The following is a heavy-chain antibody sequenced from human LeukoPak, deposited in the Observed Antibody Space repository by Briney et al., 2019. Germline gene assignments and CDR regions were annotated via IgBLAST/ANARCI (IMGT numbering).Heavy chain of an antibody. V-gene: IGHV1-8*01. CDR1: GYSFTNYD. CDR2: MNPKSGNT. Sequence: ASVKVSCKASGYSFTNYDINWVRQASGQGLDWMGWMNPKSGNTGYAQKFQGRVTMTSNTSISTAYMELSSLRSEDTAVYYCARGPGCTSSCPYYFDYWGQGTLVTVSS. CDR3: ARGPGCTSSCPYYFDY. J-gene: IGHJ4*02. D-gene: IGHD2-2*01.